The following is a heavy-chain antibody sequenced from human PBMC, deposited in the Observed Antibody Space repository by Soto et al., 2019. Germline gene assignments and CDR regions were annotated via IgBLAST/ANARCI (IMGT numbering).Heavy chain of an antibody. CDR1: GGSLTSGTYS. J-gene: IGHJ4*02. V-gene: IGHV4-30-2*01. CDR3: ARGREFDS. CDR2: IFPSGTT. Sequence: QLRESGSRLVRPSQTLSLTCAVSGGSLTSGTYSWNWIRQPPGKGLEWIGYIFPSGTTYYNPSLKSRVSISIDVSKNQFSLNLRSLTAADTAVYYCARGREFDSWGQGTLVTVSS.